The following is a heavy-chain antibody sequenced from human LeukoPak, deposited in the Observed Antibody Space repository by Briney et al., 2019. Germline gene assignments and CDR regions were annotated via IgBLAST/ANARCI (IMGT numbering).Heavy chain of an antibody. D-gene: IGHD2-15*01. V-gene: IGHV3-30*18. J-gene: IGHJ4*02. CDR1: GFTFISYG. CDR3: AKDDWGDCSGGSCAIGDY. CDR2: ISYDGSNK. Sequence: GGSLRLSCADSGFTFISYGMHWVRQPPGKGLEWVAVISYDGSNKYYADSVKGRFTISRDNSKNTLYLQMSSLRAEDTAVYYCAKDDWGDCSGGSCAIGDYWGQGTLVTVSS.